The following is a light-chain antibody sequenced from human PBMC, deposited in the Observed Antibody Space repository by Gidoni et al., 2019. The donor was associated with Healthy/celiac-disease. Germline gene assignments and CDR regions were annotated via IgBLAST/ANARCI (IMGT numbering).Light chain of an antibody. V-gene: IGKV3-20*01. CDR3: QQYGSSPRT. CDR2: GAS. J-gene: IGKJ1*01. CDR1: QSVSSSY. Sequence: EIVLTQSPGTLSLSPGERATLSCRASQSVSSSYLAWYQQKPGQAPRLLIYGASSRATGIPDSCSGSGSGTDFTLTISRLEPEDFAVYYCQQYGSSPRTFGQXTKVEIK.